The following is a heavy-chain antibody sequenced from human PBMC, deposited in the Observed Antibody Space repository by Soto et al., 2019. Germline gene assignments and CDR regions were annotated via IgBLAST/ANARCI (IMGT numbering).Heavy chain of an antibody. J-gene: IGHJ6*02. Sequence: QVQLQQSGPGLVKPSETLSLTCTVSSGPSSRHNWGWIRQSPGMGLEWIGYVYNTGGTSYKPSLKGRVTTSAETSANHTSLTLRFVTAADAASYYCMRQGTGNLNGLVDVWGQGTRVSVSS. CDR2: VYNTGGT. CDR1: SGPSSRHN. CDR3: MRQGTGNLNGLVDV. V-gene: IGHV4-59*08. D-gene: IGHD2-8*01.